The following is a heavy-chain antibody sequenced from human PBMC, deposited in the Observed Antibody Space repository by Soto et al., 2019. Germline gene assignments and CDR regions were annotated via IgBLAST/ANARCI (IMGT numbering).Heavy chain of an antibody. V-gene: IGHV3-74*01. CDR2: INSDGSST. Sequence: PGGSLRLSCAASGFTFSSYWMHWVRQAPGKGLVWVSRINSDGSSTSYADSVKGRFTISRDNSKNTLYLQMNSLRAEDTAVYYCARELRFLEWLDDYYYYGMLVWGQGTTVTVSS. CDR1: GFTFSSYW. J-gene: IGHJ6*02. CDR3: ARELRFLEWLDDYYYYGMLV. D-gene: IGHD3-3*01.